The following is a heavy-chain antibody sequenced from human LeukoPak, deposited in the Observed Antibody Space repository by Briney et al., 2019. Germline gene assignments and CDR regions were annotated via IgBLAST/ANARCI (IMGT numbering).Heavy chain of an antibody. CDR3: ARVPLVPDSSSWYFDY. J-gene: IGHJ4*02. CDR2: IWYDGSNK. D-gene: IGHD6-13*01. V-gene: IGHV3-33*08. CDR1: GFTFSSYA. Sequence: PGGSLRLSCAASGFTFSSYAMSWVRQAPGKGLEWVAVIWYDGSNKYYADSVKGRSTISRDNSKNTLYLQMNSLRAEDTAVYYCARVPLVPDSSSWYFDYWGQGTLVTVSS.